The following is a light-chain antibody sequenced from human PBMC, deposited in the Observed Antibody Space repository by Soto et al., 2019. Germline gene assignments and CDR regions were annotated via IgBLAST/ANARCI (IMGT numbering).Light chain of an antibody. J-gene: IGKJ4*01. Sequence: EIVLTQSPGTLSLSPGERATLSCRASQSVRSGFLAWYQQKPGQAPRLLIYGASSRATGIPDRFSGSGSGTDFTLTISRLEPEDFAVYYCQQRKNWPPTFGGGTKVEIK. V-gene: IGKV3D-20*02. CDR1: QSVRSGF. CDR2: GAS. CDR3: QQRKNWPPT.